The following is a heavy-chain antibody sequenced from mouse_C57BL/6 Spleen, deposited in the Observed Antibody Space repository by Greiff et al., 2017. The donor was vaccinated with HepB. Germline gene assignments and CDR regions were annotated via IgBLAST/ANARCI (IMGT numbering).Heavy chain of an antibody. CDR1: GYTFTSYW. V-gene: IGHV1-50*01. Sequence: QVQLQQPGAELVKPGASVKLSCKASGYTFTSYWMQWVKQRPGQGLEWIGEIDPSDSYTNYNQKFKGKATLTVDTSSSTAYMQLSSLTSEDSAVYYCASALGRGAYWGQGTLVTVSA. J-gene: IGHJ3*01. CDR2: IDPSDSYT. CDR3: ASALGRGAY. D-gene: IGHD4-1*01.